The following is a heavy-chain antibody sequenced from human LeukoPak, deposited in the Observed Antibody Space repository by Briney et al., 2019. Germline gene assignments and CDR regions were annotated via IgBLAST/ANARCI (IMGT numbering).Heavy chain of an antibody. CDR2: IIPGSGST. CDR3: AKHYDYWAGFYTYDY. CDR1: GFTFSNYA. D-gene: IGHD3-3*01. Sequence: GGSLRLSCAASGFTFSNYATSRVRQAAGGGLEWGSGIIPGSGSTYYADSEKGRFTISTDNAKNTLYLQMNSLRAEDTAVYYCAKHYDYWAGFYTYDYWGQGTLVTVSS. V-gene: IGHV3-23*01. J-gene: IGHJ4*02.